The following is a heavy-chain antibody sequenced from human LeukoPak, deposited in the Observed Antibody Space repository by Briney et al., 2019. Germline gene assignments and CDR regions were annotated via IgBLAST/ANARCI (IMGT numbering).Heavy chain of an antibody. CDR1: GGSISGYK. D-gene: IGHD5-24*01. CDR3: ARAARRPDGWTGGSYH. V-gene: IGHV4-4*07. Sequence: SETLSLTCSVSGGSISGYKWAWIRQPAGKGLEWLGWSDDGGHTDYSPSLESRLTVSIDKSKNQVSLKLTSVTAADTAVYYCARAARRPDGWTGGSYHWGQGIPVTVSS. CDR2: SDDGGHT. J-gene: IGHJ4*02.